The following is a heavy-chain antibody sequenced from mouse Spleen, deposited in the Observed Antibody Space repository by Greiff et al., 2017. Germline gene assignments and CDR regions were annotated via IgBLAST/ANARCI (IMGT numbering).Heavy chain of an antibody. CDR2: IYPGDGDT. V-gene: IGHV1-87*01. Sequence: VHLVESGAELARPGASVKLSCKASGYTFTSYWMQWVKQRPGQGLEWIGAIYPGDGDTRYTQKFKGKATLTADKSSSTAYMQLSSLASEDSAVYYCARIYGSGWGQGTTLTVSS. J-gene: IGHJ2*01. CDR1: GYTFTSYW. CDR3: ARIYGSG. D-gene: IGHD1-1*01.